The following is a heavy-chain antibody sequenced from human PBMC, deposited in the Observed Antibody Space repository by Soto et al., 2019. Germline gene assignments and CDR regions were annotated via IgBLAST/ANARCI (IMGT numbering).Heavy chain of an antibody. CDR3: ARDRTHFDSSAYYSGLDV. Sequence: PSETLSLTGTVSGASIDSYYWNWIRQPPGKGLEWIGYIYYSGSTTYNPSLKTRVTISVDRSKNQFSLKLPSVTAADTAVYYCARDRTHFDSSAYYSGLDVWGQGTTVTVSS. D-gene: IGHD3-22*01. CDR1: GASIDSYY. J-gene: IGHJ6*02. CDR2: IYYSGST. V-gene: IGHV4-59*13.